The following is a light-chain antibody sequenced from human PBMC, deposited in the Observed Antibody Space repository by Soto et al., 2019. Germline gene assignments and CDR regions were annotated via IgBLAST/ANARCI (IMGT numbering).Light chain of an antibody. V-gene: IGLV1-44*01. J-gene: IGLJ2*01. CDR1: KSNIGSNT. CDR2: SNN. CDR3: ASWDDNLNGPGVV. Sequence: QSVLTQPPSASGTPGQRVTISCSGSKSNIGSNTVNWYQQLPGTAPRLLIDSNNQRPSGVPDRFSASKSGTSASLGISGLQSEDEADYYCASWDDNLNGPGVVFGGGTKLTVL.